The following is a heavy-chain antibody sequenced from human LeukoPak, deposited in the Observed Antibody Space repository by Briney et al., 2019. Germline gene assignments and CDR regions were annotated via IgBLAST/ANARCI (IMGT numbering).Heavy chain of an antibody. V-gene: IGHV3-7*01. CDR3: ARRTSSGPFDP. CDR1: TFTFSSIW. D-gene: IGHD6-25*01. CDR2: IKQDGTEK. J-gene: IGHJ5*02. Sequence: AGSLSLSCAAYTFTFSSIWMSWDRQAQGKGLEWVANIKQDGTEKYYVDSVKGRFTISRDNAKNSLYLQINSLRAEDTAVYYCARRTSSGPFDPWGQGTLVTVSS.